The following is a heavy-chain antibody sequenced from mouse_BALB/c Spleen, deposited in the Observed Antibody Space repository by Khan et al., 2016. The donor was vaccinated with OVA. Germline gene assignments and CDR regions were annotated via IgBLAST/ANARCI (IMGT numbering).Heavy chain of an antibody. CDR2: IDPFSGDT. J-gene: IGHJ3*01. Sequence: EVQLQESGPELMKPGASVKISCKASGYSFTSYYIHWVMESHGKSLEWIGYIDPFSGDTTYNQKFKGKATLTVDKSSSTAYILLSNLTSEDSAVYYCTRQGDVAWFTYWGQGTLVTVSA. D-gene: IGHD2-13*01. V-gene: IGHV1S135*01. CDR3: TRQGDVAWFTY. CDR1: GYSFTSYY.